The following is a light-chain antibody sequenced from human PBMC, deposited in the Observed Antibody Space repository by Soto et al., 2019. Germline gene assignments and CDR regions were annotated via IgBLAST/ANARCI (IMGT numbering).Light chain of an antibody. V-gene: IGKV3-20*01. Sequence: EIVLTQSPATLYSSPGQTATLSCXASQSVSSYLAWYQQKPGQAPRLLIFDASNRATGIPDRFSGSGSGTDFTLTISRLEPEDFAVYYCQQYGSSPWTFGQGTKVDI. CDR2: DAS. J-gene: IGKJ1*01. CDR1: QSVSSY. CDR3: QQYGSSPWT.